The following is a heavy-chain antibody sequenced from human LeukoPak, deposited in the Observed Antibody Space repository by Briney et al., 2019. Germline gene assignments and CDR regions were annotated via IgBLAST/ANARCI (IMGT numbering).Heavy chain of an antibody. Sequence: GGSLRLSCAASGFTVSSNYMSWVRQAPGKGLEWVSVIYSGGSTYYADSVKGRFTISRDNSKNTLYLQMNSPRAEDTAVYYCARNLRYSSSWYEDYWGQGTLVTVSS. CDR2: IYSGGST. CDR1: GFTVSSNY. D-gene: IGHD6-13*01. CDR3: ARNLRYSSSWYEDY. V-gene: IGHV3-66*01. J-gene: IGHJ4*02.